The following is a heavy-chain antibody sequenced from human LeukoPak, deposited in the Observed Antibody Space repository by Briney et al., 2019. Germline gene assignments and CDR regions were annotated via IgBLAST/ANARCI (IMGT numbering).Heavy chain of an antibody. Sequence: PGRSLRLSCAASGFTFSSYAMHWVRQAPGKGLEWVAVISYDGSNKYYADSVKGRFTISRDNSKNTLYLQMNSLRAEDTALYYCARGALAAGERLKNNWFDPWGQGTLVTVSS. D-gene: IGHD6-13*01. CDR2: ISYDGSNK. CDR3: ARGALAAGERLKNNWFDP. V-gene: IGHV3-30-3*01. J-gene: IGHJ5*02. CDR1: GFTFSSYA.